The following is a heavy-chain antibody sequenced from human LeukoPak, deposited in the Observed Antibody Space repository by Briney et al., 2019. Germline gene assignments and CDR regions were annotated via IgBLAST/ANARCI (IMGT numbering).Heavy chain of an antibody. D-gene: IGHD2-21*02. Sequence: SETLSLTCTVSGGSFSYYYWSWIRQPPGKGPEWIGYIYNSGSTNYNPSLKSRVTISIDTSKNQFSLKQSSVTAADTAVYYCARGDWGSPDYYYMDVWGKGTTVTISS. CDR3: ARGDWGSPDYYYMDV. J-gene: IGHJ6*03. V-gene: IGHV4-59*08. CDR2: IYNSGST. CDR1: GGSFSYYY.